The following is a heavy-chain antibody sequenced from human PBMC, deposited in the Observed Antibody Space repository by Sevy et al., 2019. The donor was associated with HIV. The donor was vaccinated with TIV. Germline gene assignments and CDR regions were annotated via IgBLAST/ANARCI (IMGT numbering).Heavy chain of an antibody. CDR2: IKQDGSEK. D-gene: IGHD1-26*01. CDR1: GFTLSNYW. Sequence: GGSLRLSCAASGFTLSNYWMTWVRQAPGKGLEWVATIKQDGSEKYFVDSVKGRFTISRDNAKNSLYLQPNSLRAEDTAVYYCAMGSIVGAASDYWGQGTLVTVSS. V-gene: IGHV3-7*01. J-gene: IGHJ4*02. CDR3: AMGSIVGAASDY.